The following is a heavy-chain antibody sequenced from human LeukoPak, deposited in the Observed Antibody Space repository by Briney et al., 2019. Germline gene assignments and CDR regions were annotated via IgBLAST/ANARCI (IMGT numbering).Heavy chain of an antibody. D-gene: IGHD4-17*01. J-gene: IGHJ5*02. Sequence: SGNVSCKASGYSFTSYGINWVRQATGQGLEWMGWMNPNSGNTGYAQKFQGRVTMTRNTSISTAYMELSSLRSEDTAVYYCARPLRLKLKNWFDPWGQGTLVTVSS. CDR3: ARPLRLKLKNWFDP. V-gene: IGHV1-8*02. CDR2: MNPNSGNT. CDR1: GYSFTSYG.